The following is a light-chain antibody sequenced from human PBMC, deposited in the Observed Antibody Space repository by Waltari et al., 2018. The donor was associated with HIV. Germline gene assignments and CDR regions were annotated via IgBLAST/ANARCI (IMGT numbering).Light chain of an antibody. CDR1: SSNIVIHT. CDR3: GVWADSLSGKAV. Sequence: QSVLPPPDSVSGTPGQRVTIHCSGSSSNIVIHTLSLYQQLPGAAPKLFLFGDQLRTSAVPDRFSGSKSGTSGSLAITGLQFEAEAVYFCGVWADSLSGKAVFGGGTILTVL. CDR2: GDQ. V-gene: IGLV1-44*01. J-gene: IGLJ2*01.